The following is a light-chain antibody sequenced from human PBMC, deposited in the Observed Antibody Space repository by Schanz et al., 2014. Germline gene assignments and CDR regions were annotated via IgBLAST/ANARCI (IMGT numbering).Light chain of an antibody. CDR2: EVS. Sequence: QSALTQPASVSGSPGQSITISCTGTSSDVGGYNYVSWYQQHPGKAPKLMIYEVSNRPSGVPDRFSGSKSGNTASLTVSGLQAEDEADYYCSSYTSSNTGVFGGGTKLTVL. V-gene: IGLV2-14*01. CDR3: SSYTSSNTGV. J-gene: IGLJ3*02. CDR1: SSDVGGYNY.